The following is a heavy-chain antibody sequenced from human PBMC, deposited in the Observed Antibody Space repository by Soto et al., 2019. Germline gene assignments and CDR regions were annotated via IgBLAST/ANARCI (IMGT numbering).Heavy chain of an antibody. CDR2: IYSGGST. Sequence: GGSLRLSCAASGFTVSSNYMSWVRQAPGKGLEWVSVIYSGGSTYYADSVKGRFTISRDNSKNTLYLQMNSLRAEDTAVYYCARNRPGVNPYYFDYWGQGTLVTVSS. J-gene: IGHJ4*02. CDR3: ARNRPGVNPYYFDY. CDR1: GFTVSSNY. V-gene: IGHV3-53*01.